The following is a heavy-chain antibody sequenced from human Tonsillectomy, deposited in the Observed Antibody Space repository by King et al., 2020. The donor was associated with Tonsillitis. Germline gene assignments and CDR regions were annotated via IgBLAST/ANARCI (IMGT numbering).Heavy chain of an antibody. D-gene: IGHD1-26*01. CDR3: ANSGATFDY. CDR1: GVSISSGGYS. CDR2: ITHSGST. Sequence: QLQESGPGLVKPSQTLSLTCTVSGVSISSGGYSWGWVRQHPGKGLEWIGYITHSGSTYYNPPLKRRVTISMDTSKNQFSLKLTSVTAADTAVYYCANSGATFDYWGQGTLVTVSS. V-gene: IGHV4-31*03. J-gene: IGHJ4*02.